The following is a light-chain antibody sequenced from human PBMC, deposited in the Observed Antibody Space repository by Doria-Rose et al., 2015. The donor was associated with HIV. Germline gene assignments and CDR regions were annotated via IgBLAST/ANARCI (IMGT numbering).Light chain of an antibody. CDR1: QRVKSSY. J-gene: IGKJ5*01. Sequence: TQSPGTLSLSPGERATLSCRASQRVKSSYLARCQQKPGQAPRLLIYDASTRATGIPDRFSGSGSGTDFTLTISRLEPEDVAVYYCQQYGTSRGTFGQGTRLEIK. V-gene: IGKV3-20*01. CDR3: QQYGTSRGT. CDR2: DAS.